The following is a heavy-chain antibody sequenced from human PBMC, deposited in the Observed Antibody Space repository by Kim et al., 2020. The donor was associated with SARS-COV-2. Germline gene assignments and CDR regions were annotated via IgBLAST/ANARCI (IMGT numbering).Heavy chain of an antibody. CDR3: AREVNPNWCDP. V-gene: IGHV6-1*01. Sequence: KEYAVSVKSRITYNTDTSKNQFSLQLNSVTPEDTAVYYCAREVNPNWCDPWGQGTLVTVSS. CDR2: K. J-gene: IGHJ5*02. D-gene: IGHD2-21*01.